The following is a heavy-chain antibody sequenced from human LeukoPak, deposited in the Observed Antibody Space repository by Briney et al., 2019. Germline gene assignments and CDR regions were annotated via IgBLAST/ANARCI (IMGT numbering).Heavy chain of an antibody. J-gene: IGHJ4*02. Sequence: GGSLRLSCAASGFTFSSYAMHWVRQAPGKGLEYVSAISSNGGSTYYANSVKGRFTISRDNSKNTLYLQMNSLRAEDTAVYYCAKGVSFYYDSSGYYYLDYWGQGTLVTVSS. CDR2: ISSNGGST. CDR1: GFTFSSYA. V-gene: IGHV3-64*01. CDR3: AKGVSFYYDSSGYYYLDY. D-gene: IGHD3-22*01.